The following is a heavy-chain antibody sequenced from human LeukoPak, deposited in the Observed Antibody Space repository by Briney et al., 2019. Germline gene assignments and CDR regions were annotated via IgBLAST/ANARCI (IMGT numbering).Heavy chain of an antibody. J-gene: IGHJ3*01. D-gene: IGHD4-17*01. V-gene: IGHV3-33*06. CDR2: IWYDGSNK. CDR1: GFTFSSYG. Sequence: GGSLRLSCAASGFTFSSYGMHWVRQAPGKGLEWVAVIWYDGSNKYYADSVKGRFTISRDNSKNTLYLQMNSLRAEDTAVYYCAKDLNDYGDPDAFDVWGQGTMVTVSS. CDR3: AKDLNDYGDPDAFDV.